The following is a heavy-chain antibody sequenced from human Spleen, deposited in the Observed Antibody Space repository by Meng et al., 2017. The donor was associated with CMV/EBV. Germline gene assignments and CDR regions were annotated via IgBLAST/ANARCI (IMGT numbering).Heavy chain of an antibody. CDR1: GFTFSSYW. CDR3: ARAVWEQWLVPPLDY. V-gene: IGHV3-7*01. Sequence: GGSLRLSCAASGFTFSSYWMSWVRQAPGKGLEWVANIKQDGSEKYYVDSVKGRFTISRDNAKNSLYLQMNSLRAEDTAVYYCARAVWEQWLVPPLDYWGQGTLVTVSS. CDR2: IKQDGSEK. D-gene: IGHD6-19*01. J-gene: IGHJ4*02.